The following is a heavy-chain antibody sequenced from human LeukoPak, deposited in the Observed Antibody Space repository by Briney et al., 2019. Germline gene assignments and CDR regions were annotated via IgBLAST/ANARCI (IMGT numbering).Heavy chain of an antibody. J-gene: IGHJ3*02. CDR1: GYSISTSNY. CDR3: ARKTTAGPTKAAFDI. CDR2: IYYSRGI. D-gene: IGHD2-21*02. V-gene: IGHV4-28*05. Sequence: SETLSLTCSVSGYSISTSNYWAWIRQPPGRGLEWLGHIYYSRGIYYNPSLKSRVTMSVDTSRNQFSLKLSSVTAVDTAVYYCARKTTAGPTKAAFDIWGQGTMVAVSS.